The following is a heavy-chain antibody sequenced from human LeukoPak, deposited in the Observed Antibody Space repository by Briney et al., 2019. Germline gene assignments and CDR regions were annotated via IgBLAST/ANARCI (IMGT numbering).Heavy chain of an antibody. CDR3: AGERVTENWFAR. J-gene: IGHJ5*02. Sequence: SETLSLTCTVSGGSISSGGYYWIWIPQHPGKGLEWIGYIYYSGSTYYNPSLKSRVTISVDTSKKQSSLKLSSVTAADTAVYYCAGERVTENWFARWGEGTVVTVSS. D-gene: IGHD4-11*01. V-gene: IGHV4-31*03. CDR2: IYYSGST. CDR1: GGSISSGGYY.